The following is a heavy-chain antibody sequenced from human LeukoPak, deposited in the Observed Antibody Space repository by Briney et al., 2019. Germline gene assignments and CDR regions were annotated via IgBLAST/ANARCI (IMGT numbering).Heavy chain of an antibody. CDR3: ARRDSSSWYGVDY. CDR1: GFTFSSYA. Sequence: PGGSLRLSCAASGFTFSSYAMHWVRQAPGKGLEYVSAISSNGGSTYYANSVKGRFTISRDNSKNTLYLQMGSLRAEDMAVYYCARRDSSSWYGVDYWGQGTLVTVSS. V-gene: IGHV3-64*01. J-gene: IGHJ4*02. CDR2: ISSNGGST. D-gene: IGHD6-13*01.